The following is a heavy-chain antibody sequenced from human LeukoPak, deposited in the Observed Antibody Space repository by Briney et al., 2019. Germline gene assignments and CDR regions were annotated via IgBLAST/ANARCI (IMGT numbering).Heavy chain of an antibody. J-gene: IGHJ4*02. CDR2: IHTGNGDT. V-gene: IGHV1-3*04. CDR1: GCTFTTFP. D-gene: IGHD6-25*01. Sequence: GASVKVSCTASGCTFTTFPIHWVRQAPGQAPEWVGWIHTGNGDTKYSQAFQGRVTTARDTPATTAYMELSSLRSEDTAMYYCARDAAGLLDYWGQGTLVTVSS. CDR3: ARDAAGLLDY.